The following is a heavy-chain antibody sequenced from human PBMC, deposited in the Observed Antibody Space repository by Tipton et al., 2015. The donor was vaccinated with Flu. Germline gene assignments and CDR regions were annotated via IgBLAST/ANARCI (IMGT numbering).Heavy chain of an antibody. D-gene: IGHD3-10*01. CDR2: LIPISGTS. J-gene: IGHJ4*02. CDR1: GGTFRSYA. CDR3: ARDTYSYGCGWPLYFGL. Sequence: QVQLVQSGPEVTKPGSSVKVSCKASGGTFRSYAISWVRQAPGQGLEWMGRLIPISGTSNYAQKFQDRVTITADESTTTGYMELSSLRSEDTAVYFCARDTYSYGCGWPLYFGLGGQGTLITVSS. V-gene: IGHV1-69*18.